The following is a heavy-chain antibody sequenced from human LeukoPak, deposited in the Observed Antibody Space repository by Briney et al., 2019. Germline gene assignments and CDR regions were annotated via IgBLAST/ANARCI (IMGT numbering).Heavy chain of an antibody. Sequence: GGSLRLSCAASGFTFSSYWMSWVRQAPGKGLEWVANIKQDGSEKYYVDSVKGRFTISRDNAKNSLYLQMNSLRAEDTAVYYCARDSYSSGWYPPYYFDYWGQGTLVTVSS. CDR1: GFTFSSYW. D-gene: IGHD6-19*01. CDR3: ARDSYSSGWYPPYYFDY. V-gene: IGHV3-7*01. J-gene: IGHJ4*02. CDR2: IKQDGSEK.